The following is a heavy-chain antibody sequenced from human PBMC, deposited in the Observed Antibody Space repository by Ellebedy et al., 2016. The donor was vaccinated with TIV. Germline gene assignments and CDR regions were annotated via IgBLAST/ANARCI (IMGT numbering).Heavy chain of an antibody. CDR3: ARRASYGDYAVQVNPWFDP. CDR1: GFNFRSYW. D-gene: IGHD4-17*01. CDR2: IRQEGDEI. Sequence: PGGSLRLSCAASGFNFRSYWMTWVRQAPGKGLEWVAKIRQEGDEIYYVESVKGRFTISRDNAKKSLFLQMNSLRGEDTAVYYCARRASYGDYAVQVNPWFDPWGQGTLVTVSS. J-gene: IGHJ5*02. V-gene: IGHV3-7*01.